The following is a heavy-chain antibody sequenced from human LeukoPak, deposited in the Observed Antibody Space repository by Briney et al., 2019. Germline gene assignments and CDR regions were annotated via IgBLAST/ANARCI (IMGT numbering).Heavy chain of an antibody. CDR2: IYHSGST. J-gene: IGHJ3*02. Sequence: SETLSLTCTVSGGSISSDYWSWIRQSPGKGLEWIGEIYHSGSTNYNPSLKSRVTISVDKSKNQFSLKLSSVTAADTAVYYCARVGGSPALNAFDIWGQGTMVTVSS. D-gene: IGHD2-15*01. V-gene: IGHV4-59*12. CDR3: ARVGGSPALNAFDI. CDR1: GGSISSDY.